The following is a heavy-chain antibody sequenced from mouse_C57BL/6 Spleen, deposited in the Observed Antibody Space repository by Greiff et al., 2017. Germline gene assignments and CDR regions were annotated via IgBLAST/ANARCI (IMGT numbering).Heavy chain of an antibody. CDR2: IRSKSNNYAT. CDR3: VRQNGSRPYYAMDY. CDR1: GFSFNTYA. D-gene: IGHD1-1*01. V-gene: IGHV10-1*01. J-gene: IGHJ4*01. Sequence: EVNLVESGGGLVQPKGSLKLSCAASGFSFNTYAMNWVRQAPGKGLEWVARIRSKSNNYATYYADSVKDRFTISRDDSESMLYLQMNNLKTEDTAMYSCVRQNGSRPYYAMDYWGQGTSVTVSS.